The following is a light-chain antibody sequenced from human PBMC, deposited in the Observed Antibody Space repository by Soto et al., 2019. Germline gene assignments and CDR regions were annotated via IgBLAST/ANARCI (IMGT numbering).Light chain of an antibody. CDR2: DTS. CDR1: QSVSSSY. J-gene: IGKJ1*01. V-gene: IGKV3-20*01. CDR3: QQCGSSPS. Sequence: EIVLTQFPGTLSLSPGERATLSCRASQSVSSSYLAWYQQKPGQAPRLLIYDTSSRATGIPDRFSGSGSGTDFTLAISRLEPEDFAVDYCQQCGSSPSFGQGTKVELK.